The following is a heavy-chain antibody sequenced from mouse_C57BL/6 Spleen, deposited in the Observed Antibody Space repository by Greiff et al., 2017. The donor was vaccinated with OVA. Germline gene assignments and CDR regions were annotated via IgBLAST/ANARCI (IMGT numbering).Heavy chain of an antibody. CDR1: GYAFSSSW. J-gene: IGHJ2*01. D-gene: IGHD1-1*01. CDR2: IYPGDGDT. Sequence: VHLVESGPELVKPGASVKISCKASGYAFSSSWMNWVKQRPGKGLEWIGRIYPGDGDTNYNGKFKGKATLTADKSSSTAYMQLSSLTSEDSAVYFCARVDYYGSSFDYWGQGTTLTVSS. V-gene: IGHV1-82*01. CDR3: ARVDYYGSSFDY.